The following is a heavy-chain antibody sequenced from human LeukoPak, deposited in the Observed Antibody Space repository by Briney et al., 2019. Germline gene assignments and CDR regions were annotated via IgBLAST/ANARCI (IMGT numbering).Heavy chain of an antibody. CDR2: ISTYNGNT. J-gene: IGHJ4*02. CDR1: GYTFISYG. D-gene: IGHD6-19*01. CDR3: ARTIAVAGSGFDY. V-gene: IGHV1-18*01. Sequence: GASVKVSCKAPGYTFISYGISWVRQAPGQGPEWMGWISTYNGNTNYAQKLQGRVTMTTDTSTSTAYMELRSLRSDDTAVYYCARTIAVAGSGFDYWGQGTLVTVSS.